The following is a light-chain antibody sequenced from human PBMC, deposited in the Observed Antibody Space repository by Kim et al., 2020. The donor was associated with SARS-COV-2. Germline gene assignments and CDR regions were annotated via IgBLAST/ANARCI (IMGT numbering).Light chain of an antibody. V-gene: IGKV1-5*03. J-gene: IGKJ1*01. Sequence: DIQMTQSPSTLSASVGDRVTITCRASQNVGNWLAWYQQKPGHAPRLLIFSTSRLEDGVPGRFSGTGSGTHFTLTITDLQPEDFATYVCQHRTFGQGTKVDIK. CDR3: QHRT. CDR2: STS. CDR1: QNVGNW.